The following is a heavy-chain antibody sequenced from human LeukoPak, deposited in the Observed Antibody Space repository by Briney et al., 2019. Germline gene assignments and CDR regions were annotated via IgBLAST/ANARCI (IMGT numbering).Heavy chain of an antibody. J-gene: IGHJ6*02. CDR2: FDPEDGET. Sequence: GASVKVSCKVSGYTLTELSMHWVRQAPGKGLEWMGGFDPEDGETIYAQKFQGRVTMTEDTSTDTAYMELSSLRSEDTAVSYCATAGYSSSWYNYYYYGMDVWGQGTTVTVSS. CDR1: GYTLTELS. CDR3: ATAGYSSSWYNYYYYGMDV. V-gene: IGHV1-24*01. D-gene: IGHD6-13*01.